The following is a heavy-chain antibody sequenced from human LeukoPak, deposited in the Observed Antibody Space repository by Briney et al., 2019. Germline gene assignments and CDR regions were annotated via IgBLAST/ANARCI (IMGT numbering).Heavy chain of an antibody. CDR3: VKGGFLEWLTPPYDAFDI. J-gene: IGHJ3*02. CDR2: IRWNSGNI. Sequence: PGGSLRLSCAASGFTFNDYAKHWVRQVPGKGLEWVSGIRWNSGNIGYADSVKGRFTISRDNAKNSLYLQMNSLRAEDTALYYCVKGGFLEWLTPPYDAFDIWGQGTMVTVSS. D-gene: IGHD3-3*01. V-gene: IGHV3-9*01. CDR1: GFTFNDYA.